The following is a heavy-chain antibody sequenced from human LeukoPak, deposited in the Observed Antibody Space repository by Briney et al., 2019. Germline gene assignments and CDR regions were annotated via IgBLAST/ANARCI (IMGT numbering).Heavy chain of an antibody. CDR2: INPNSGGT. CDR3: ARIAVAGSCFDP. CDR1: GYTFTGYY. V-gene: IGHV1-2*02. J-gene: IGHJ5*02. D-gene: IGHD6-19*01. Sequence: ASVKVSCKASGYTFTGYYMHWVRQAPGQGLEWMGWINPNSGGTNYAQKFQGRVTMTRDTSISTAYMELSRLRSDDTAVYYCARIAVAGSCFDPWGQGTLVTVSS.